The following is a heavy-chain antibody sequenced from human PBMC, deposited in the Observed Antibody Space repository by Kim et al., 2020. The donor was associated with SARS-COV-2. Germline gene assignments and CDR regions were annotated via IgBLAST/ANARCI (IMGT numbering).Heavy chain of an antibody. CDR2: ISYDGSNK. CDR3: AKGSSTFLPGIAAPFDY. D-gene: IGHD6-13*01. V-gene: IGHV3-30*18. Sequence: GGSLRLSCAASGFTFSSYGMHWVRQAPGKGLEWVAVISYDGSNKYYADSVKGRFTISRDNSKNTLYLQMNSLRAEDTAVYYCAKGSSTFLPGIAAPFDYWGQGTLVTVS. J-gene: IGHJ4*02. CDR1: GFTFSSYG.